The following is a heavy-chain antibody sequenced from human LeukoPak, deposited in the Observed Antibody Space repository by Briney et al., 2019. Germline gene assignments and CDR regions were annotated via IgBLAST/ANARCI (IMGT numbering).Heavy chain of an antibody. CDR2: INHSGST. CDR1: GGSFSGYY. CDR3: ARASRKRLGVVTISIGYYYGMDV. D-gene: IGHD5-12*01. J-gene: IGHJ6*02. V-gene: IGHV4-34*01. Sequence: SETLSLTCAVYGGSFSGYYWSWIRQPPGKGLEWIGEINHSGSTNYNPSLKSRVTISVDTSKNQFSLKLSSVTAADTAVYYCARASRKRLGVVTISIGYYYGMDVWGQGTTVTVSS.